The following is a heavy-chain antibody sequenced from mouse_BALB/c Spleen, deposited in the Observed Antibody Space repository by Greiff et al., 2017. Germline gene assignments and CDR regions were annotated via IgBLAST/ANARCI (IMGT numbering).Heavy chain of an antibody. J-gene: IGHJ3*01. V-gene: IGHV1-7*01. CDR2: INPSTGYT. CDR1: GYTFTSYW. CDR3: AREGTARATGFAY. D-gene: IGHD3-2*01. Sequence: VQLQESGAELAKPGASVKMSCKASGYTFTSYWMHWVKQRPGQGLEWFGYINPSTGYTEYNQKFKDKATLTADKSSSTAYMQLSSLTSEDSAVYYCAREGTARATGFAYWGQGTLVTVSA.